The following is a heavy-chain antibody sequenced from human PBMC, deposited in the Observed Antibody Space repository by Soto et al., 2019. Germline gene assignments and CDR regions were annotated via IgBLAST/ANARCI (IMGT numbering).Heavy chain of an antibody. D-gene: IGHD3-10*01. CDR2: VFPGDSDT. V-gene: IGHV5-51*01. Sequence: GESLKISCKGSGFTFTSYWIAWVRQMPGKGPEWVGVVFPGDSDTRYSPSFQGQVIISADKSTSTAYLQWSSLKASDSAIYYCARQGEGFYQRQIDFWGQGTLVKVSS. CDR3: ARQGEGFYQRQIDF. CDR1: GFTFTSYW. J-gene: IGHJ4*02.